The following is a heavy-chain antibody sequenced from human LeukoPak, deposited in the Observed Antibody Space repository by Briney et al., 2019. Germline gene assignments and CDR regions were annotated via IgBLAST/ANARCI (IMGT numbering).Heavy chain of an antibody. D-gene: IGHD3-9*01. CDR2: ISSSGSTI. CDR1: GFTFSSYE. Sequence: GGSLRLSCAASGFTFSSYEMNWVRQAPGRGLEWVSYISSSGSTIYYADSVKGRFTISRDNAKNSLYLQMNSLRAEDTAAYYCARRYYDILTGYGTDAFDIWGQGTMVTVSS. CDR3: ARRYYDILTGYGTDAFDI. J-gene: IGHJ3*02. V-gene: IGHV3-48*03.